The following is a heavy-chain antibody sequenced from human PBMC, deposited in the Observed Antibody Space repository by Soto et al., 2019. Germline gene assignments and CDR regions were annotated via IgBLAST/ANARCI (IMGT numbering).Heavy chain of an antibody. D-gene: IGHD6-6*01. CDR3: ARDFQQLVPFDY. CDR1: GFTFSSYA. V-gene: IGHV3-30-3*01. J-gene: IGHJ4*02. Sequence: GGSLRLSCAASGFTFSSYAMHRVRQAPGKGLEWVAVISYDGSNKYYADSVKGRFTISRDNSKNTLYLQMNSLRAEDTAVYYCARDFQQLVPFDYWGQGTLVTVSS. CDR2: ISYDGSNK.